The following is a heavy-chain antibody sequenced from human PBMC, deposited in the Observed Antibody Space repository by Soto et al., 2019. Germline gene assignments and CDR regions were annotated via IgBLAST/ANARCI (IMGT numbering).Heavy chain of an antibody. CDR1: GFDFTYYA. CDR2: MSSDGSKI. CDR3: AKDEGVGGTLGLFDY. D-gene: IGHD1-26*01. J-gene: IGHJ4*02. V-gene: IGHV3-30*18. Sequence: QVQLVEPGGGAVQPGESLSLSCVASGFDFTYYAMHWVRQAPGKGLESVAVMSSDGSKIHHTDSVKGRFTISRDNSKNTLYLQMNSLRKEDTAVDFCAKDEGVGGTLGLFDYWGQGTLVSVSS.